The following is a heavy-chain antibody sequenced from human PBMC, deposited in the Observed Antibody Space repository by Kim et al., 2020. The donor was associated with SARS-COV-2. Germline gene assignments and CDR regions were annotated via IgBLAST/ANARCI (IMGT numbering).Heavy chain of an antibody. CDR2: ISSGGDNT. CDR1: GFTFSSYA. D-gene: IGHD1-26*01. Sequence: GGSLRLSCAASGFTFSSYAMNWVRLAPGKGLEWVSSISSGGDNTYYVASVKGRFTISRDNSKNTVYLQMDSLRAEDTALYYCAKDGAVAVTTNDAFDIWGQATMVTVPS. CDR3: AKDGAVAVTTNDAFDI. V-gene: IGHV3-23*01. J-gene: IGHJ3*02.